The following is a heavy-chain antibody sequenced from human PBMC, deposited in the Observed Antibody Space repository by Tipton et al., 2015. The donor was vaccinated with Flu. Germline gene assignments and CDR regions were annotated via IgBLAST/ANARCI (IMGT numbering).Heavy chain of an antibody. Sequence: TLSLTCAVSGYSIRSGYYWDWIRQPPGKGLEWIGSIHQSGSTYYKPSLKSRVTISVDTSKNQFSLKLSPVTAADTAVYYCAMYYYDSSSYYSQGWFDPWGQGTLVTVSS. D-gene: IGHD3-22*01. CDR1: GYSIRSGYY. V-gene: IGHV4-38-2*01. CDR3: AMYYYDSSSYYSQGWFDP. J-gene: IGHJ5*02. CDR2: IHQSGST.